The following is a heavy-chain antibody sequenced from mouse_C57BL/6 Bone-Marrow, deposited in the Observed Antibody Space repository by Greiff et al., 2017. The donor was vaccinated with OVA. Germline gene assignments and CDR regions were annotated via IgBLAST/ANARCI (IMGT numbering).Heavy chain of an antibody. CDR3: TRYRLREEYYFDY. D-gene: IGHD2-4*01. Sequence: VQLQQSGTVLARPGASVKMSCKTSGYTFTSYWMHWVKRRPGQGLEWIGAIYPGNSDTSYNQKFKGKAKLTAVTSASTAYMELSSLTNEDSAVYYCTRYRLREEYYFDYWGQGTTLTVSS. CDR2: IYPGNSDT. CDR1: GYTFTSYW. J-gene: IGHJ2*01. V-gene: IGHV1-5*01.